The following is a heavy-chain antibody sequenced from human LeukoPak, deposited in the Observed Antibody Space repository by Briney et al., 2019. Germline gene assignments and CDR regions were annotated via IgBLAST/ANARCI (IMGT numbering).Heavy chain of an antibody. D-gene: IGHD6-13*01. CDR1: GYTFTSYA. Sequence: ASVKVSCKASGYTFTSYAMNWVRQAPGQGLEWMGWINTNTGNPTYAQGFTGRFVFSLDTSVSTAYLQISSLKAEDTAVYYCARGGSSSWARKVRSYYYYYMDVWGKGTTVTVSS. V-gene: IGHV7-4-1*02. CDR2: INTNTGNP. CDR3: ARGGSSSWARKVRSYYYYYMDV. J-gene: IGHJ6*03.